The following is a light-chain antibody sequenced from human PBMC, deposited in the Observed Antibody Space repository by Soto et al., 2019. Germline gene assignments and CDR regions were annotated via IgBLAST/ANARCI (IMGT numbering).Light chain of an antibody. CDR1: ESVSNNC. CDR2: GAS. CDR3: QQYGTSLLT. J-gene: IGKJ4*01. Sequence: VLTQPPATLSLCTGNRVTLSCRASESVSNNCLACYQRKPGPAPRLLIYGASSRATGIPDRFSGSGSGTDFTLTISRLEPEDFAVYYCQQYGTSLLTFGGGTKVDIK. V-gene: IGKV3-20*01.